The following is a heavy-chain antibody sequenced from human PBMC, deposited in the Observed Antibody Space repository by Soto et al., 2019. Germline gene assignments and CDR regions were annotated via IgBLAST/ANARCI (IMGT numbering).Heavy chain of an antibody. CDR2: ISGSGGST. CDR3: ASDPLLYRGVTESGWFDP. J-gene: IGHJ5*02. Sequence: GGSLRLSCAASGFTFSSYAMSWVRQAPGKGLEWVSAISGSGGSTYYADSVKGRFTISRDNSKNTLYLQMNSLRAEDTAVYYCASDPLLYRGVTESGWFDPWGQGTLVTVSS. V-gene: IGHV3-23*01. CDR1: GFTFSSYA. D-gene: IGHD1-26*01.